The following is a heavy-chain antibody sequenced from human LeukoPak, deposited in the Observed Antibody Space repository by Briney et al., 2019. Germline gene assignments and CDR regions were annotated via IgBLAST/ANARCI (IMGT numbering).Heavy chain of an antibody. V-gene: IGHV3-21*05. CDR3: ARDRSGSYFY. CDR1: GFTFSSYE. J-gene: IGHJ4*02. Sequence: AGGSLRLSCAASGFTFSSYEMNWVRQAPGKGLEWVSYISSSSSYMYYADSVKGRFTISRDNAKNSLYLQMNSLRAEDTAVYYCARDRSGSYFYWGQGTLVTVSS. CDR2: ISSSSSYM. D-gene: IGHD1-26*01.